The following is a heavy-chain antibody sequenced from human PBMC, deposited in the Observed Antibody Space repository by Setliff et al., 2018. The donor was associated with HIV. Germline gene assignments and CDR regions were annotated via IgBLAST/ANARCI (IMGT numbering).Heavy chain of an antibody. CDR1: GGSFSGHQ. D-gene: IGHD7-27*01. J-gene: IGHJ5*02. V-gene: IGHV4-34*01. CDR2: INHSEDT. Sequence: SETLSLTCAVYGGSFSGHQWSWIRQPPGKGLEWIGEINHSEDTNYNSFLKSQVTISLDMSKNQFSLKLSSVTAADTAVYYCARCRLNGGFNLWGQGTLVTVSS. CDR3: ARCRLNGGFNL.